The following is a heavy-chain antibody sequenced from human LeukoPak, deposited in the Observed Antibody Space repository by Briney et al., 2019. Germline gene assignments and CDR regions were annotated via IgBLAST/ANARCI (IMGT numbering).Heavy chain of an antibody. CDR3: AKELPEGYCSGGSCYSGDY. CDR1: GFTFSNYG. J-gene: IGHJ4*02. Sequence: PGGSLRLSCAASGFTFSNYGMHWVRQAPGKGLEWVAVISYDGSSKYYADSVKGRFTISRDNSKNTLYLQMNSLRAEDTAVYYCAKELPEGYCSGGSCYSGDYWGQGTLVTVYS. CDR2: ISYDGSSK. V-gene: IGHV3-30*18. D-gene: IGHD2-15*01.